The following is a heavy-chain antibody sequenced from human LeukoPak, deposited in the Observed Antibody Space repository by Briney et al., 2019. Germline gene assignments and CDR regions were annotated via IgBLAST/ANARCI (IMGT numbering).Heavy chain of an antibody. V-gene: IGHV3-33*08. CDR3: ARDLAWDAFDI. Sequence: PGGSLRLSCAASGFTFSTYGMHWVRQAPGKGLDWVAVIWYDGGSKYYADSVKGRFTISRDNSKNTLYLQMNSLRAEDTAVYYCARDLAWDAFDIWGQGTMVTVSA. CDR2: IWYDGGSK. CDR1: GFTFSTYG. J-gene: IGHJ3*02.